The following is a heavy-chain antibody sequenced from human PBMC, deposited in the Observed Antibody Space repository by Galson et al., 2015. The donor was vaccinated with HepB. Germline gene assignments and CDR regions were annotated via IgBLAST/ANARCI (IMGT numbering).Heavy chain of an antibody. D-gene: IGHD3/OR15-3a*01. J-gene: IGHJ4*02. V-gene: IGHV4-39*02. Sequence: ETLSLTCTVSGDSISNSNYYWAWNRQPPGKGLEWIATIYHRGNTYYNPSLQHRVTISIDTSRNEFYLKVNSVTAADTALYYCARDRYSHNLDAEYWGQGTLVTVSS. CDR3: ARDRYSHNLDAEY. CDR2: IYHRGNT. CDR1: GDSISNSNYY.